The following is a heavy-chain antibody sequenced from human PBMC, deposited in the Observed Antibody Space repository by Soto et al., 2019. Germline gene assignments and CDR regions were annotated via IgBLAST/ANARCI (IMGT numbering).Heavy chain of an antibody. CDR2: ISTSGDYI. CDR1: GFTFSVYT. V-gene: IGHV3-21*01. Sequence: PGGSLRLSCAASGFTFSVYTINWVRQAPGKGLEWVSSISTSGDYIYYADSVRGRFSISRDDAKSSLYLQMNSLRAEDTAVYYCARDAAPWKQLFYFYYGMDVWGQGTTVTVSS. D-gene: IGHD6-13*01. J-gene: IGHJ6*02. CDR3: ARDAAPWKQLFYFYYGMDV.